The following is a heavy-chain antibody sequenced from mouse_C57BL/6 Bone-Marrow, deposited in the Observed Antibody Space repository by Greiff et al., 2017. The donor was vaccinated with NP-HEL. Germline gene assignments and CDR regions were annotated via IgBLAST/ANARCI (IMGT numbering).Heavy chain of an antibody. CDR2: ISYDGSN. V-gene: IGHV3-6*01. CDR1: GYSITSGYY. Sequence: EVKLMESGPGLVKPSQSLSLTCSVTGYSITSGYYWNWIRQFPGNKLEWMGYISYDGSNNYNPSLKNRISITRDTSKNQFFLKLNSVTTEDTATYYCAREHYYGSSYDAMDYWGQGTSVTVSS. J-gene: IGHJ4*01. D-gene: IGHD1-1*01. CDR3: AREHYYGSSYDAMDY.